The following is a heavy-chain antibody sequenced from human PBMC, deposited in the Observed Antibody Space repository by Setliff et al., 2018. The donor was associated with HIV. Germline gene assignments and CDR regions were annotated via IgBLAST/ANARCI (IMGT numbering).Heavy chain of an antibody. J-gene: IGHJ4*02. D-gene: IGHD1-26*01. CDR1: GGSITSRHY. Sequence: SETLSLTCTVSGGSITSRHYWTWVRQPARKGLEWIGRIYTSGSTNYNPSLKSRVTLSVDTSKHQFSLKLSSVAAADTAVYYCASGEDSGGYGEPFDSWGQGTLVTVSS. CDR2: IYTSGST. V-gene: IGHV4-61*02. CDR3: ASGEDSGGYGEPFDS.